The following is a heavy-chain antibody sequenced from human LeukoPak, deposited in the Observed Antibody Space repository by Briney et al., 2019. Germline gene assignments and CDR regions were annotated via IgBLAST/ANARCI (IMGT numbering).Heavy chain of an antibody. CDR3: ARGHFDY. J-gene: IGHJ4*02. CDR1: GFTFSSYD. Sequence: GGSLRLSRAASGFTFSSYDMHWVRQATGKGLEWVSAIGVAANTFYSGSVKGRFTISRENAKNSLYLLMSSLRAEDTAVYYCARGHFDYWGQGTLVTVSS. CDR2: IGVAANT. V-gene: IGHV3-13*01.